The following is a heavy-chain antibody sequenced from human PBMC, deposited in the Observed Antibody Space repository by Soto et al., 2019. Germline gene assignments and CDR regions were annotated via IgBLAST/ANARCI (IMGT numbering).Heavy chain of an antibody. CDR1: GGSISSGGYS. CDR3: ARGGTTVTTFSF. CDR2: IYHSGST. V-gene: IGHV4-30-2*01. J-gene: IGHJ1*01. Sequence: QLQLQESGSGLVKPSQTLSLTCAVSGGSISSGGYSWSWIRQPPGKGLEWIGYIYHSGSTNYNPSLKSRXPIXVXKSKNQFSLKLSSVTAADTAVYYCARGGTTVTTFSFWGQGTLVTVSS. D-gene: IGHD4-17*01.